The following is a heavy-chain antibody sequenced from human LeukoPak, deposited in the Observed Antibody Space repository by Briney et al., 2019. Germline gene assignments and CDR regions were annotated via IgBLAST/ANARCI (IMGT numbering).Heavy chain of an antibody. CDR2: ISAYNGNT. CDR1: GGTFSSYA. D-gene: IGHD5-18*01. CDR3: AREVDTAMDLDY. Sequence: GASVKVSCKASGGTFSSYAISWVRQAPGQGLEWMGWISAYNGNTNYAQKLQGRVTMTTDTSTSTAYMELRSLRSDDTAVYYCAREVDTAMDLDYWGQGTLVTVSS. J-gene: IGHJ4*02. V-gene: IGHV1-18*01.